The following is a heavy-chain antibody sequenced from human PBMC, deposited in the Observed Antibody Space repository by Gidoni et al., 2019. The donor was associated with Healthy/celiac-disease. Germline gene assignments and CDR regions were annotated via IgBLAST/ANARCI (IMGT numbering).Heavy chain of an antibody. CDR3: ATGPSKDYGDYVRAFDI. J-gene: IGHJ3*02. CDR1: GYTLTELS. V-gene: IGHV1-24*01. CDR2: FDPEDGET. Sequence: QVPLVQSGAEVKKPGSSVTVSCKVSGYTLTELSMHWVRQAPGKGLEWMGGFDPEDGETIYAQKFQGRVTMTEDTSTDTAYMELSSLRSEDTAVYYCATGPSKDYGDYVRAFDIWGQGTMVTVSS. D-gene: IGHD4-17*01.